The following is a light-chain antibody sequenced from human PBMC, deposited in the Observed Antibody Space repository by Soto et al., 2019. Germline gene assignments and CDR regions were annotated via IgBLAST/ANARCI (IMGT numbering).Light chain of an antibody. CDR3: QQYNNWPLQT. CDR2: AAS. V-gene: IGKV3-15*01. Sequence: ETLMTQSPAALSVAPGERATLSCRAGQSVNSKVAWYQKKPGQAPRLLIYAASTRATGIPARFSGSGSGTEFTLTISSLQYEDFAVYYCQQYNNWPLQTFGQGTKVDIK. J-gene: IGKJ1*01. CDR1: QSVNSK.